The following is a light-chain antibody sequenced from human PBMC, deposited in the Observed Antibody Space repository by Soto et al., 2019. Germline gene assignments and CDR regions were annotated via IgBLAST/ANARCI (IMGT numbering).Light chain of an antibody. V-gene: IGKV1-5*03. CDR2: KAS. Sequence: DIQMTQSPSTLSGSVGDRVTITCRASQTISSWLAWYQQKQGKAPKLLIYKASTLKSGVPSRFSGSGSGTDFTLTISILQPEDFATYYCQQSYSTLRTTFGQGTRLEI. CDR3: QQSYSTLRTT. J-gene: IGKJ5*01. CDR1: QTISSW.